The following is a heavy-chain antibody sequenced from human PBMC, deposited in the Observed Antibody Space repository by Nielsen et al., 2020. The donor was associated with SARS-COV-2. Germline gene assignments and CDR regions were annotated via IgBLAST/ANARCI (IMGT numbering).Heavy chain of an antibody. CDR3: ARQQWLSSFDY. V-gene: IGHV3-48*04. CDR1: GFTFSSYS. J-gene: IGHJ4*02. Sequence: GESLKISCAASGFTFSSYSMNWVRQAPGKGLEWVSYISSSGSTIYYADSVKGRFTISRDNAKNSLYLQMNSLRAEDTAVYYCARQQWLSSFDYWGQGTLVTVSS. D-gene: IGHD6-19*01. CDR2: ISSSGSTI.